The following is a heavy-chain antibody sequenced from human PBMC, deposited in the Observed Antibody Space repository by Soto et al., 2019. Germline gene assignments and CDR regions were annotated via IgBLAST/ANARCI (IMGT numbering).Heavy chain of an antibody. CDR3: ARGFGYYDSSGYHWFDP. J-gene: IGHJ5*02. CDR2: IIPIFGTA. D-gene: IGHD3-22*01. CDR1: GGPFRSYA. V-gene: IGHV1-69*13. Sequence: ASVKVSCKASGGPFRSYAISWLRQAPGQGLEWMGGIIPIFGTANYAQKFQGRVTITADECTSTAYMELSSLRSEDTAVYYCARGFGYYDSSGYHWFDPWGQGTLVTVSS.